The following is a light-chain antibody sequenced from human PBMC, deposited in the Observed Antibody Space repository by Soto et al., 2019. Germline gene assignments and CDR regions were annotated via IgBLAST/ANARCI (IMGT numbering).Light chain of an antibody. CDR3: QQSYSTLSIT. Sequence: DIQMTQSPSSLSASVGDRVTITCRASESISRHLNWYQQKPGKAPSLLSYAASSLQNVVPSRFRGGGSGADFSLTISNLQPEEFATYSFQQSYSTLSITFGQGTRLEIK. J-gene: IGKJ5*01. CDR2: AAS. V-gene: IGKV1-39*01. CDR1: ESISRH.